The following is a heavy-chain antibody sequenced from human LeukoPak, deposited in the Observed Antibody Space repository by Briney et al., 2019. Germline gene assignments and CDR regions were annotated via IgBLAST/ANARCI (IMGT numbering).Heavy chain of an antibody. CDR2: ISWNSGSI. D-gene: IGHD1-7*01. CDR1: GFNFRSYA. CDR3: AKVGTTYYFDD. V-gene: IGHV3-9*01. Sequence: GGSLRLSCAASGFNFRSYAMHWVRQAPGKGLEWVSGISWNSGSIGYADSVEGRFTISRDNAKNSLYLQMNSLRAEDTALYYCAKVGTTYYFDDWGQGTLVTVSS. J-gene: IGHJ4*02.